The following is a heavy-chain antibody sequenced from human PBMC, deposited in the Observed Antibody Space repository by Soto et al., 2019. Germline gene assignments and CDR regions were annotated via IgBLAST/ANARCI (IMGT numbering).Heavy chain of an antibody. CDR1: GGSISSANYF. Sequence: QVQLQESGPGLVKPSQTLSLTCTVSGGSISSANYFWSWVRQPPGKGLEWIAYILYSGSAYYNPSLKSRVTVSADTSKNQFFLKLNSVTAADTAVYYCAREVIAAAPGGEAFDLWGQGTMLTVSS. J-gene: IGHJ3*01. CDR3: AREVIAAAPGGEAFDL. V-gene: IGHV4-30-4*01. CDR2: ILYSGSA. D-gene: IGHD6-13*01.